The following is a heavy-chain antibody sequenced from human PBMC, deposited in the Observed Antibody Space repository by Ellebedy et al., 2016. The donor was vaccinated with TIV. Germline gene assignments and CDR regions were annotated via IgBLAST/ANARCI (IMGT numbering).Heavy chain of an antibody. D-gene: IGHD3-9*01. CDR2: IDPSSGST. CDR3: AREDPVTDILTATYYMDSVPDGLDV. V-gene: IGHV1-46*01. CDR1: GYTFTKYY. Sequence: AASVTVSCKASGYTFTKYYVHWVRQAPGQGLEWMGIIDPSSGSTIYAETFAGRVTMTRDRSTSTVYMDLSSLTSEDTATSYCAREDPVTDILTATYYMDSVPDGLDVWGQGTTVTVS. J-gene: IGHJ6*02.